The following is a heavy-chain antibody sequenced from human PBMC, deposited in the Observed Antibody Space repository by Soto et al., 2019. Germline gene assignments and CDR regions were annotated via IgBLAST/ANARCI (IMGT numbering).Heavy chain of an antibody. Sequence: GGSLRLSCAASGFTFSSYSMNWVRQAPGKGLEWVSSISSSSSYIYYADSVKGRFTISRDNAKNSLYLQMNSLRAEDTAVYYCARYFPASPSYCTNCVCYDAFDIWGQGTMVTVSS. CDR1: GFTFSSYS. V-gene: IGHV3-21*01. CDR3: ARYFPASPSYCTNCVCYDAFDI. J-gene: IGHJ3*02. CDR2: ISSSSSYI. D-gene: IGHD2-8*01.